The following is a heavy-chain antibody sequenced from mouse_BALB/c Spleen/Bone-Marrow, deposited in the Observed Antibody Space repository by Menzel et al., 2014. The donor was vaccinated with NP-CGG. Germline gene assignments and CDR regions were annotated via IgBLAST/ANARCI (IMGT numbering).Heavy chain of an antibody. Sequence: EVKLVESGAELVKPGASVKLSCTASGFNIKDTYMHWVKQRPEQGLEWIGRIDPANGNTKYDPKFQGKATITADTSSNTACLQLSSLTSEDTAVYYCARGDYGGFAYWGQGTLVTVSA. J-gene: IGHJ3*01. V-gene: IGHV14-3*02. D-gene: IGHD2-4*01. CDR2: IDPANGNT. CDR3: ARGDYGGFAY. CDR1: GFNIKDTY.